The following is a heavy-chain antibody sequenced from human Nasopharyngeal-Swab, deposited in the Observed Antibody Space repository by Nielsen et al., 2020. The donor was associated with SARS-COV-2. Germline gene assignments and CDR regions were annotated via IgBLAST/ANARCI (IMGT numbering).Heavy chain of an antibody. V-gene: IGHV1-69*13. J-gene: IGHJ5*02. CDR2: IIPIFGTA. CDR3: ARDPPSGYELNNWFDP. Sequence: SVKVSCKASGGTFSSYAISWVRQAPGQGFEWMGGIIPIFGTANYAQKFQGRVTITADESTSTAYMELSSLRSEDTAVYYCARDPPSGYELNNWFDPWGQGTLVTVSS. CDR1: GGTFSSYA. D-gene: IGHD5-12*01.